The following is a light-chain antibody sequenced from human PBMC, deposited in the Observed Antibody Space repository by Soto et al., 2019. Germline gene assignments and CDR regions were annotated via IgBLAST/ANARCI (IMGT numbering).Light chain of an antibody. J-gene: IGLJ3*02. CDR1: NIGNKS. CDR2: DDD. V-gene: IGLV3-21*02. CDR3: QVWNSSSDPWM. Sequence: SYELTQPPSVSVAPGQTAMITCGGNNIGNKSVHWYHQRPGQAPVLVVYDDDDRPSGIPERFSGSNSGNTATLTISRVEAGDEADYYCQVWNSSSDPWMFGGGTKLTVL.